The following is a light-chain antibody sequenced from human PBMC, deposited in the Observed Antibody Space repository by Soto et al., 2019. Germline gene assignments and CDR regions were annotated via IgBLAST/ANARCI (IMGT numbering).Light chain of an antibody. Sequence: EVVFTQSPVTLSLSPGERATLSCRATESVVSSYLAWYQLKPGQAPRLLIYDASSRATGIPDRFSGSGSGTDFTLTISRLEPEDFAVYYCQQYGSIPWTFGQGTKVDIK. CDR2: DAS. J-gene: IGKJ1*01. V-gene: IGKV3-20*01. CDR3: QQYGSIPWT. CDR1: ESVVSSY.